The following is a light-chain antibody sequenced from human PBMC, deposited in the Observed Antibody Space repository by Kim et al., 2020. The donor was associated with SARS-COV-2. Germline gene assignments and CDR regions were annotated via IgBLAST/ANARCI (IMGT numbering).Light chain of an antibody. CDR3: ATWDDSLTAV. CDR1: NSNIGSNT. J-gene: IGLJ3*02. V-gene: IGLV1-44*01. CDR2: IND. Sequence: PWQRVSISCSGTNSNIGSNTVSWYQQVPGTAPKLLIYINDQRASGVPDRFSGSKSGTSASLAISGLQSEDEADYFCATWDDSLTAVFGGGTQLTVL.